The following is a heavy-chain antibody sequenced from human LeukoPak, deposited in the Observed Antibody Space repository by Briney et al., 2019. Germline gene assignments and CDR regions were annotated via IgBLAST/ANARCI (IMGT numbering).Heavy chain of an antibody. D-gene: IGHD3-16*01. V-gene: IGHV4-38-2*01. CDR2: IYHSGTT. CDR3: ARWGPIVGATTVDY. CDR1: RFSISTGYY. Sequence: SDPLSLTCAVSRFSISTGYYWGWLRPPPGEGLEWISEIYHSGTTYSNPSLKSRLTMSVETTKNQFSLNLSSVTAADTAVYYCARWGPIVGATTVDYWGQGTLVTVSS. J-gene: IGHJ4*02.